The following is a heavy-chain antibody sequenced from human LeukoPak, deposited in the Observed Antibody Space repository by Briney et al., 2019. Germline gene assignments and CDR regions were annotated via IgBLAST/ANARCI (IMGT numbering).Heavy chain of an antibody. CDR1: GGPFSSYA. D-gene: IGHD3-10*01. CDR3: ARASPPYYGSGSYSCFDY. CDR2: IIPIFGTA. J-gene: IGHJ4*02. Sequence: SVKVSCKASGGPFSSYAISWVRQAPGQGLEWMGGIIPIFGTANYAQKFQGRVTITADESTSTAYMELSSLRSEDTAVYYCARASPPYYGSGSYSCFDYWGQGTLVTVSS. V-gene: IGHV1-69*13.